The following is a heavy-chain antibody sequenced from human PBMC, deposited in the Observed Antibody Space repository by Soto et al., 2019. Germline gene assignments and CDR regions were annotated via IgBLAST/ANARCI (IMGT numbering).Heavy chain of an antibody. J-gene: IGHJ6*02. CDR2: ISYDGSNK. V-gene: IGHV3-30-3*01. CDR3: ARGMGIALVHYGMDV. D-gene: IGHD6-13*01. CDR1: GFTFSSYA. Sequence: QVQLVESGGGVVQPGRSLRLSCAASGFTFSSYAMHWVRQAPGKGLEWVAVISYDGSNKYYADSVKGRFTISRDNSKNTLYLQMNSLRAEDTAVYSCARGMGIALVHYGMDVWGQGTTVTVSS.